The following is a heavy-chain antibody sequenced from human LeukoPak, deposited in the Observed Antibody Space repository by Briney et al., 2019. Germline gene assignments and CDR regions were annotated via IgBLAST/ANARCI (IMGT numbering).Heavy chain of an antibody. J-gene: IGHJ4*02. Sequence: PSQTLSFTCAVSGGSISSGGYSWSWIRQPPGKGLEWIGYIYHSGSTYYNPSLKSRVTISVDTSKNQFSLKLSSVTAADTAVYYCARDGGSWYTLFDYWGQGTLVTVSS. D-gene: IGHD6-13*01. CDR3: ARDGGSWYTLFDY. CDR1: GGSISSGGYS. CDR2: IYHSGST. V-gene: IGHV4-30-2*01.